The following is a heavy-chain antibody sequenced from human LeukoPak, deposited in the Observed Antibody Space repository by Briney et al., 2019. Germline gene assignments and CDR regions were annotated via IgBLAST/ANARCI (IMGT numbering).Heavy chain of an antibody. Sequence: GGSLRLSCAASGFTVSSNYMSWVRQAPGKGLEWVSVIYSGGSTYYADSAKGRFTISRDNSKNTLYLQMNSLRAEDTAVYYCAKREKAGSYRLYYFDYWGQGTLVTVSS. V-gene: IGHV3-53*01. CDR3: AKREKAGSYRLYYFDY. CDR2: IYSGGST. CDR1: GFTVSSNY. J-gene: IGHJ4*02. D-gene: IGHD3-10*01.